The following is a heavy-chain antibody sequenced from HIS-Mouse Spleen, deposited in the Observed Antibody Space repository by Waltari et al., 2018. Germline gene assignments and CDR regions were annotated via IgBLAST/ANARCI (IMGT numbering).Heavy chain of an antibody. CDR3: AREIPYSSSWYDWYFDL. D-gene: IGHD6-13*01. Sequence: QLQLQESGPGLVKPSETLSLTCTVSGGSISSSSYYWGWIRQPPGKGLEWIGSNDYSGSTYYNPSLNGRVTISVDTSKNQFSRKRSSVTAADTAVYYCAREIPYSSSWYDWYFDLWGRGTLVTVSS. V-gene: IGHV4-39*07. CDR1: GGSISSSSYY. J-gene: IGHJ2*01. CDR2: NDYSGST.